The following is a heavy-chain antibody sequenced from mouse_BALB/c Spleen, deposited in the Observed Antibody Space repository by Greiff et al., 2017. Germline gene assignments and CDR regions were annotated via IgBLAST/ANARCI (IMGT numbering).Heavy chain of an antibody. CDR2: IWAGGST. CDR1: GFSLTSYG. V-gene: IGHV2-9*02. Sequence: QVQLKESGPGLVAPSQSLSITCTVSGFSLTSYGVHWVRQPPGKGLEWLGVIWAGGSTNYNSALMSRLSISKDNSKSQVFLKMNSLQTDDTAMYYCAREHYRYDVAYWGQGTLVTVSA. CDR3: AREHYRYDVAY. D-gene: IGHD2-14*01. J-gene: IGHJ3*01.